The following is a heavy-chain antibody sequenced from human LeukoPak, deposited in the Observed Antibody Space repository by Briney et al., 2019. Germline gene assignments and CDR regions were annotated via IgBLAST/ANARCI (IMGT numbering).Heavy chain of an antibody. J-gene: IGHJ4*02. CDR1: GYTFTSYG. CDR3: ATYDYDDYVGY. Sequence: ASVKVSCKASGYTFTSYGISWVRQAPGQGLEWMGWISAYNGNTNYAQKLQGRVTMTTDTSTSTAYMELRSLRSDDTAVYYCATYDYDDYVGYWGQRTLVTVSS. V-gene: IGHV1-18*01. CDR2: ISAYNGNT. D-gene: IGHD4-17*01.